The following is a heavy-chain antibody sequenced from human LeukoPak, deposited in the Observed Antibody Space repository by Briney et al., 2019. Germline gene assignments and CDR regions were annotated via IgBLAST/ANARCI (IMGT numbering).Heavy chain of an antibody. V-gene: IGHV3-7*01. CDR3: ARGYSYGSTGTY. D-gene: IGHD5-18*01. CDR2: IKQDGSEK. J-gene: IGHJ4*02. Sequence: GGSLRLSCAASGFSFGDYYMTWIRQAPGKGLEWVANIKQDGSEKYYVDSVRGRFTISRDNAKNSLYLQLNSLRVEDTAVYYCARGYSYGSTGTYWGQGTLVTVSS. CDR1: GFSFGDYY.